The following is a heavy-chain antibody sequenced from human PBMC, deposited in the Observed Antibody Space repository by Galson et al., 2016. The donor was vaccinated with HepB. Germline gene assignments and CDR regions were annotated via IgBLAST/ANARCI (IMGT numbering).Heavy chain of an antibody. CDR1: GGSFSGYF. Sequence: TLSLTCVVSGGSFSGYFWAWIRQSPEKGLEWIGETDHTGSANYNPFFESRVTMSVDPSERRFSLQMSSVTAADTAVYYCARNIVGAHRYWGQGIRVAVSS. CDR3: ARNIVGAHRY. CDR2: TDHTGSA. J-gene: IGHJ4*02. D-gene: IGHD1-26*01. V-gene: IGHV4-34*01.